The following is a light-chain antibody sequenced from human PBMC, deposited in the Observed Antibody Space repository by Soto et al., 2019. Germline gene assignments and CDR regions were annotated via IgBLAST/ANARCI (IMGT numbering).Light chain of an antibody. V-gene: IGKV1-39*01. CDR3: QQSYSFPRT. CDR2: AIS. J-gene: IGKJ1*01. Sequence: DIQLTQSPSSLSASVGDRVTITCQTSQSINTHLYWYQQKPGKPPKLLIHAISSLQSGVPSRFSGSGSGTDFSLTISSLQPEDSATYYCQQSYSFPRTFGQGTKVVI. CDR1: QSINTH.